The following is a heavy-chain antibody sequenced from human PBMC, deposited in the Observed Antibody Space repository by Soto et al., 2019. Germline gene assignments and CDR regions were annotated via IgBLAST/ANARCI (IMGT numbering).Heavy chain of an antibody. D-gene: IGHD2-21*02. V-gene: IGHV1-18*01. J-gene: IGHJ6*02. CDR2: ISAYNGNT. CDR3: AGDTHIVVVTAIYYYYGMDV. CDR1: GYTFTSYG. Sequence: ASVKVSCKASGYTFTSYGISWVRQAPGQGLEWMGWISAYNGNTNYAQKLQGRVTMTTDTSTSTAYMELRSLRSDDTAVYYCAGDTHIVVVTAIYYYYGMDVWGQGTTVTVSS.